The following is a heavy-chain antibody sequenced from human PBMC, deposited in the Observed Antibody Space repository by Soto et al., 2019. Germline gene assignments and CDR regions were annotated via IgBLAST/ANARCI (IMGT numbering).Heavy chain of an antibody. J-gene: IGHJ5*02. CDR1: GYTFTSYG. D-gene: IGHD2-2*01. CDR2: ISAYNGNT. V-gene: IGHV1-18*01. Sequence: QVPLVQSGAEVKKPGASVKVSCKASGYTFTSYGISWVRQAPGQGLEWMGWISAYNGNTNYAQKLQGRVTMTTDTSTSTAYMELRSLRSDDTAVYYCARDDCSSTSCYLGNWSDPWGQGTLVTVSS. CDR3: ARDDCSSTSCYLGNWSDP.